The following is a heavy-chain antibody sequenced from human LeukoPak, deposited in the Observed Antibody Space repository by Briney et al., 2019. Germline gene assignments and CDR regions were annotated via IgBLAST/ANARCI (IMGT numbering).Heavy chain of an antibody. Sequence: ASVKVSCKASGYTFTAHYIHWVRQPPGQGLERMGWIDPNSGGTNYAQKFLGSVTMTGDTSIYTAFMELSRLRSDDTAIYYCARGRGTTMVRGVITNYFDLWGRGSLVTVSS. CDR1: GYTFTAHY. V-gene: IGHV1-2*02. J-gene: IGHJ2*01. CDR3: ARGRGTTMVRGVITNYFDL. CDR2: IDPNSGGT. D-gene: IGHD3-10*01.